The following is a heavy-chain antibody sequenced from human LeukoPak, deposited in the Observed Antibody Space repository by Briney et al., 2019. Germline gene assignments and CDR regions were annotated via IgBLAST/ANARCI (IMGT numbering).Heavy chain of an antibody. V-gene: IGHV4-39*01. CDR3: ARQAERTLGPQDDY. CDR2: IHYSGST. J-gene: IGHJ4*02. CDR1: GASISSSSYY. D-gene: IGHD1-1*01. Sequence: SETLSLTCTVSGASISSSSYYWGWIRQPPGKGPEWIGSIHYSGSTYCNPSLTSRVTISVDTSKNQFFLRLNSVTAADTAVYYCARQAERTLGPQDDYWGQGTLVTVSS.